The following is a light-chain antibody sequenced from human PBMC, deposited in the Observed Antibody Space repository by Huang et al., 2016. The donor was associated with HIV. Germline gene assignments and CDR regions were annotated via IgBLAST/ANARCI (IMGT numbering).Light chain of an antibody. J-gene: IGKJ2*01. CDR3: QHSYGTPRT. CDR2: GAS. CDR1: QNIYVY. Sequence: DIQMTQFPISLSASVGDTFTITCRAGQNIYVYLNWYQQIPGSAPNLLVYGASTLQTGVPSRFSGSGSGTRFTLTITSLQPEDSATYYCQHSYGTPRTFGQGTKLEI. V-gene: IGKV1-39*01.